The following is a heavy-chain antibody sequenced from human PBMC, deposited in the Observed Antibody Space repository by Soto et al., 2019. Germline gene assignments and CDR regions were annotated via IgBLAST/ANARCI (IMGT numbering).Heavy chain of an antibody. Sequence: SETLSLTCAVYGGSFSGYYWSWIRQPPGKGLEWIGEINHSGSTKYNPSLKSRVTILVDTSKIQFSLKLSSVTAADTAVYYCARGRRIVGASYYYYGMDVWGQGTTVTVSS. CDR1: GGSFSGYY. J-gene: IGHJ6*02. V-gene: IGHV4-34*01. CDR2: INHSGST. CDR3: ARGRRIVGASYYYYGMDV. D-gene: IGHD1-26*01.